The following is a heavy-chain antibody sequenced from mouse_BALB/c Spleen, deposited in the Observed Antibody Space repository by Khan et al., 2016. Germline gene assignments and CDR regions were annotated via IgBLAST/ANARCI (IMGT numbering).Heavy chain of an antibody. J-gene: IGHJ3*01. D-gene: IGHD2-14*01. CDR3: ARGTPFAY. Sequence: QVQLKQSGAELVRPGSSVKISCKASDYAFSRYWMNWVKQRPGQGLEWIGQIYPGDGDTNYNGKFKGKATLTADKFSSTAYMHLSSLTSEDSAVYFCARGTPFAYWGQGTLVTVSA. V-gene: IGHV1-80*01. CDR2: IYPGDGDT. CDR1: DYAFSRYW.